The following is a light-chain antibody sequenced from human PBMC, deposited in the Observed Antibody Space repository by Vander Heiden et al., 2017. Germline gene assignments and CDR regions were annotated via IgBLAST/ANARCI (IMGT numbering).Light chain of an antibody. V-gene: IGKV3-15*01. Sequence: EIVMTQSPATLSVSPGERATLSCRASQSVSSNLAWYQQKPGQAPRLLIYGASTRFSSSGSGTEFTLTISSLQSEDFAVYYCQQYNNWPPWTFGQGTKVEIK. J-gene: IGKJ1*01. CDR2: GAS. CDR3: QQYNNWPPWT. CDR1: QSVSSN.